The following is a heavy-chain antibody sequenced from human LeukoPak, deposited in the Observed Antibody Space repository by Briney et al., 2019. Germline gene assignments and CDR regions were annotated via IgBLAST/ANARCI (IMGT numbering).Heavy chain of an antibody. J-gene: IGHJ4*02. D-gene: IGHD3-16*02. V-gene: IGHV1-18*04. Sequence: ASVKVSCKASGYTFTSYTITWVRQAPGQGLEWMGWISAYNGNTNYAQKFQDRATMTTDTSTSTAYMELRSLRSDDTAVYYCARGHDFVWGSYRTSFDYWGQGTLVTVSS. CDR1: GYTFTSYT. CDR2: ISAYNGNT. CDR3: ARGHDFVWGSYRTSFDY.